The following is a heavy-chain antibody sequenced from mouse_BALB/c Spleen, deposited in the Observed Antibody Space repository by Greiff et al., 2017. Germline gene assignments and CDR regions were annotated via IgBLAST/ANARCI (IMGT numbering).Heavy chain of an antibody. J-gene: IGHJ2*01. CDR1: GYSITSDYA. Sequence: EVKLLESGPGLVKPSQSLSLTCTVTGYSITSDYAWNWIRQFPGNKLEWMGYISYSGSTSYNPSLKSRISITRDTSKNQFFLQLNSVTTEDTATYYCARSVLRFYYFDYWGQGTTLTVSS. CDR3: ARSVLRFYYFDY. CDR2: ISYSGST. V-gene: IGHV3-2*02. D-gene: IGHD1-1*01.